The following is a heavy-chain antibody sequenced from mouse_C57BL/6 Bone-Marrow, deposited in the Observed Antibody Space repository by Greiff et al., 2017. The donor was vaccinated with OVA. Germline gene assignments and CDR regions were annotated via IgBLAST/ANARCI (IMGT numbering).Heavy chain of an antibody. CDR3: ARGGWDRYFDV. CDR1: GFTFSDYY. J-gene: IGHJ1*03. Sequence: EVQLVESEGGLVQPGSSMKLSCTASGFTFSDYYMAWVRQVPEKGLEWVANINYDGSSTYYLDFLKSRFIISSDNAKNILYLQMSRLKSEDTATYYGARGGWDRYFDVWGTGTTGTVSS. V-gene: IGHV5-16*01. D-gene: IGHD4-1*01. CDR2: INYDGSST.